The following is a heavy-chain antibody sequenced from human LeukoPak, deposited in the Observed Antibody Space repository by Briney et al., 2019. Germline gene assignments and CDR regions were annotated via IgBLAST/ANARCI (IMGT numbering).Heavy chain of an antibody. CDR3: ASWVRPRYYYDSSGYMIG. Sequence: GGSLRLSCAASGFTFSSYSVNWVRQAPGKGLEWVSSISSSSSYIYYADSVKGRFTISRDNAKNSLYLQMNSLRAEDTAVYYCASWVRPRYYYDSSGYMIGWGQGTLVTVSS. CDR2: ISSSSSYI. J-gene: IGHJ4*02. CDR1: GFTFSSYS. D-gene: IGHD3-22*01. V-gene: IGHV3-21*01.